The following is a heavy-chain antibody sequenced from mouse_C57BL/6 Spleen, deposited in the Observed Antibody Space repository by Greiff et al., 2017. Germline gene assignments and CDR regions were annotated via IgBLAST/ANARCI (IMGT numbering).Heavy chain of an antibody. V-gene: IGHV1-82*01. D-gene: IGHD2-13*01. CDR2: IYPGDGDT. J-gene: IGHJ2*01. Sequence: VQLQQSGPELVKPGASVKISCKASGYAFSSSWMNWVKQRPGQGLEWIGRIYPGDGDTNYNGKFKGKATLTADKSSSTAYMQLSSLTSEDSAVYSGSCSGNGDALDYWGQGTTLTVSS. CDR3: SCSGNGDALDY. CDR1: GYAFSSSW.